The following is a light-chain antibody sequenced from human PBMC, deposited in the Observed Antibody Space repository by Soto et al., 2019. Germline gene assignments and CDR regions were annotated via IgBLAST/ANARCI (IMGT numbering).Light chain of an antibody. CDR1: QSVSNNY. V-gene: IGKV3-20*01. Sequence: IVLTQSPGSLSLSPGERATLSCRASQSVSNNYLAWYQQKPGQAPRLLIYGASNRATGIPDRFSGIGSGTDFTLTISRLEPEDFAVYYCQQYGSSGTFGQGTKVDTK. CDR2: GAS. J-gene: IGKJ1*01. CDR3: QQYGSSGT.